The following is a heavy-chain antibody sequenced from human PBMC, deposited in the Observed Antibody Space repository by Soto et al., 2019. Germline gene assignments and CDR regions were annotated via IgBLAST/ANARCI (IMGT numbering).Heavy chain of an antibody. CDR1: GFTFSGYA. J-gene: IGHJ6*02. CDR3: AKFLVFFYGRGHPFCCMDF. CDR2: ITGVGGGT. D-gene: IGHD3-9*01. Sequence: PGGSLRLSSAASGFTFSGYAMSWVRQAPGEEMEWVSAITGVGGGTYYADSVKGRFTISRDNSKNTVNLQMNSLRAEDTAVYYCAKFLVFFYGRGHPFCCMDFSCQGTP. V-gene: IGHV3-23*01.